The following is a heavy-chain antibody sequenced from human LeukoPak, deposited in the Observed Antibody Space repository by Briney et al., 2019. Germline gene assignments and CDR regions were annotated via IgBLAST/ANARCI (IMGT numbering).Heavy chain of an antibody. D-gene: IGHD5-12*01. Sequence: SETLSLTCTVSGGSISSGSYYWSWIRQPAGKGLEWIGRIYTSGSTNYNPSLKSRVTISVDTSKNQFSLKLSSVTAADTAVYYCASLRRSGYAKKDYYYYYMDVWGKGTTVTISS. CDR1: GGSISSGSYY. V-gene: IGHV4-61*02. CDR3: ASLRRSGYAKKDYYYYYMDV. J-gene: IGHJ6*03. CDR2: IYTSGST.